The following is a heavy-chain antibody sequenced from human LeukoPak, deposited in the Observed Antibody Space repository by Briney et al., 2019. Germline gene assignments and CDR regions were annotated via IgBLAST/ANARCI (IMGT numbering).Heavy chain of an antibody. CDR2: ISYDGSNK. J-gene: IGHJ4*02. D-gene: IGHD3-22*01. V-gene: IGHV3-30*04. Sequence: GRSLRLSCAASGFTFSSYAMHWVRQAPGKGLEWVAVISYDGSNKYYADSVKGRFTISRDNAKNSLYLQMNSLRAEDTAVYYCARDPGDSSGYLAYYFDYWGQGTLVTVSS. CDR3: ARDPGDSSGYLAYYFDY. CDR1: GFTFSSYA.